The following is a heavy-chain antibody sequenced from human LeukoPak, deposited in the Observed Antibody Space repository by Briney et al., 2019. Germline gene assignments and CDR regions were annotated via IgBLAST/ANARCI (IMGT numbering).Heavy chain of an antibody. V-gene: IGHV3-23*01. J-gene: IGHJ4*02. D-gene: IGHD1-1*01. CDR2: ISNSGGST. CDR1: GFTFSSYA. CDR3: AKRLGGSGTGVFDY. Sequence: PGGSLRLSCAASGFTFSSYAMSWVRQAPGKGLDWVSTISNSGGSTYYADSVTGRFTISRDNSRNTLYLQMNSLRDEDTAVYYCAKRLGGSGTGVFDYWGQGTLVTVSS.